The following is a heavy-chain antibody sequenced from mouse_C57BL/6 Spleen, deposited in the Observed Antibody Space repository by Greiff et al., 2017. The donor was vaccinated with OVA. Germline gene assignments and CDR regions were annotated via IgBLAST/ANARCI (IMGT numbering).Heavy chain of an antibody. D-gene: IGHD2-2*01. CDR3: ARGNGYYWYFDV. Sequence: VQLQQSGPELVKPGASVKISCKASGYSFTGYYMNWVKQSPEKSLEWIGEINPSTGGTTYNQKFKAKATLTVDKSSSTAYMQLKSLTSEDSAVYYCARGNGYYWYFDVWGTGTTVTVSS. CDR2: INPSTGGT. V-gene: IGHV1-42*01. J-gene: IGHJ1*03. CDR1: GYSFTGYY.